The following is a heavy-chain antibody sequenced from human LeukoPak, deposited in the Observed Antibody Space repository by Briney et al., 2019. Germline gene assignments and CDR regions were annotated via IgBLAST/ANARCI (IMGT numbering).Heavy chain of an antibody. V-gene: IGHV4-59*01. Sequence: SETLSLTCTVSGDSISNYYWSSVRQPPGKGLEWIGYIYYSGNTDYNPSLKSRVTISVDTSKSQFSLRLNSVTAADTAVYYCARYRNEALFAFDIWGQGTMVTVSS. CDR1: GDSISNYY. D-gene: IGHD1-14*01. J-gene: IGHJ3*02. CDR2: IYYSGNT. CDR3: ARYRNEALFAFDI.